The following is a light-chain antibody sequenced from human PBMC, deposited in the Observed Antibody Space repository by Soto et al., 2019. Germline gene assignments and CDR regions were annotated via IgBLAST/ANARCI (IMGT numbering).Light chain of an antibody. J-gene: IGKJ1*01. V-gene: IGKV3-20*01. CDR2: GAS. CDR1: QRISSTF. Sequence: EIVLTQSPGTLSLSPVERASLSCMASQRISSTFLAWYQQKPGQAPRLLIYGASSRATGIPDRFSGSGSGADFTLTISRLEAEDFAMYYCQQCGGSPTFGQGTKVDIK. CDR3: QQCGGSPT.